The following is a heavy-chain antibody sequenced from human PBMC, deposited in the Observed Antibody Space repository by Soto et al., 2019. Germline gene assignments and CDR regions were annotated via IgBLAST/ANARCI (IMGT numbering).Heavy chain of an antibody. J-gene: IGHJ6*02. CDR1: GGTFSSYA. Sequence: SVKVSCKASGGTFSSYAISWVRQAPGQGLEWMGGIIPIFGTANYAQKFQGRVTITADESTSTAYMELSSLRSEDTAVYYCARDHPNYGAALLGCYYGMDVGGQGTRVTVSS. CDR2: IIPIFGTA. V-gene: IGHV1-69*13. D-gene: IGHD4-17*01. CDR3: ARDHPNYGAALLGCYYGMDV.